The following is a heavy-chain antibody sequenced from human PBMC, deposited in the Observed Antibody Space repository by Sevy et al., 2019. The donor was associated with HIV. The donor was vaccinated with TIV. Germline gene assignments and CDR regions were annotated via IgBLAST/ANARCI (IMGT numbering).Heavy chain of an antibody. Sequence: SETLSLTCTVSGDSISSSNYYWGWIRQPPGKGLEWIGSIYNSGTTYYNPSLESRLTLSVDTSKNQFSLKLRIVTAAGTSVYCFARLGSNSWYLPGYWGQGTLVTVSS. CDR1: GDSISSSNYY. J-gene: IGHJ4*02. D-gene: IGHD6-13*01. CDR2: IYNSGTT. V-gene: IGHV4-39*01. CDR3: ARLGSNSWYLPGY.